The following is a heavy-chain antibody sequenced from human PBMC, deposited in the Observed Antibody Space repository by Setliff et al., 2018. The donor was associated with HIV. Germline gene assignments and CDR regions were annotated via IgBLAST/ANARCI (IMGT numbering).Heavy chain of an antibody. CDR3: VRHVWSDDFLVPGWFDS. CDR1: GGSIIDSRYF. D-gene: IGHD3-3*01. CDR2: VYYSGIT. J-gene: IGHJ5*01. Sequence: SETLSLTCTVSGGSIIDSRYFWGCIRQPPGKGLEWIGSVYYSGITYYSSSLKSRVTVSVDTSRIQFSLKLPSVTAADTAVYKCVRHVWSDDFLVPGWFDSWSQGTLVTVSS. V-gene: IGHV4-39*01.